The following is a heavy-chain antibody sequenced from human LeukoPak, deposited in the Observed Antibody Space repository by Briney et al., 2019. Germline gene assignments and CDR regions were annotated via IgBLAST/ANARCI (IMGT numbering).Heavy chain of an antibody. J-gene: IGHJ4*02. CDR2: ISYDGSNK. D-gene: IGHD1-26*01. CDR3: AREGGSYLGDY. V-gene: IGHV3-30*04. CDR1: GFTFSSYA. Sequence: GGSLRLSCAASGFTFSSYAMHWVRQAPGKGLEWVAVISYDGSNKYYADSVKGRFTISRDNSKNTLYLQMNSLRAEDTAVYYCAREGGSYLGDYWGQGTLVTVSS.